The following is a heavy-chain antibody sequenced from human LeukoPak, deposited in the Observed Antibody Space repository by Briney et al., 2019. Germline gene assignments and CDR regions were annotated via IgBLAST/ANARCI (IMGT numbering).Heavy chain of an antibody. J-gene: IGHJ3*02. Sequence: ASVKVSCKASGYTFTGYHMHWVRQAPGQGLEWMGWINPNSGGTNYAQKFQGRVTMTRDTSISTAYMELSRLRSDDTAVYYCARDSYCSSTSCYKSAFDIWGQGTMVTVSS. CDR2: INPNSGGT. CDR1: GYTFTGYH. D-gene: IGHD2-2*02. V-gene: IGHV1-2*02. CDR3: ARDSYCSSTSCYKSAFDI.